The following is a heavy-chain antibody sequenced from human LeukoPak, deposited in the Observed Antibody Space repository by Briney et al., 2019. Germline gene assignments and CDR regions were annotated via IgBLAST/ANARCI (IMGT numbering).Heavy chain of an antibody. CDR3: TPELGAADSSDI. CDR2: IKSKTDGGTT. CDR1: GFTFSNAW. D-gene: IGHD1-26*01. V-gene: IGHV3-15*01. Sequence: GGSLRLSCAASGFTFSNAWMSWVRQAPGKGLEWVGRIKSKTDGGTTDYAAPVKGRFTISRDDSKNTLYLQMNSLKTEDTAVYHCTPELGAADSSDIWGQGTMVTVSS. J-gene: IGHJ3*02.